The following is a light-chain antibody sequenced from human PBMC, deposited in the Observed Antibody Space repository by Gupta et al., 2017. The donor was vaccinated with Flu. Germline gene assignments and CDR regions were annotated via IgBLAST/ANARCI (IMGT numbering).Light chain of an antibody. CDR3: QQRSNWPRT. J-gene: IGKJ5*01. Sequence: IVLTQSPATLSLSPGERATLSRRASQSVSTYLGWYQQKPGQAPRLLIYDASNRATGIPARFSGSGSGTDFTLTISSLEPEDFAVYYCQQRSNWPRTFGQGTRLEIK. V-gene: IGKV3-11*01. CDR1: QSVSTY. CDR2: DAS.